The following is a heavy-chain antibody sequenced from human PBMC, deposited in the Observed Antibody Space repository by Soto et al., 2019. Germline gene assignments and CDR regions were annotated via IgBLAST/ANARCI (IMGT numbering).Heavy chain of an antibody. CDR3: ARVRDSGYDYTSVWFDP. D-gene: IGHD5-12*01. CDR1: GGSISSGGYY. Sequence: QVQLQESGPGLVKPSQTLSLTCTVSGGSISSGGYYWSWIRQHPGKGLEWIGYIYYSGSTYYNPSLKSRFTISVDTSKNQFSLKLSSVTAADTAVYYCARVRDSGYDYTSVWFDPWGQGTLVTVSS. V-gene: IGHV4-31*03. J-gene: IGHJ5*02. CDR2: IYYSGST.